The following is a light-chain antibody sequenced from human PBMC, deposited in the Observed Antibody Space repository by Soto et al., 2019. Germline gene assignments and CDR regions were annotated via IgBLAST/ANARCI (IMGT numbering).Light chain of an antibody. V-gene: IGKV1-33*01. Sequence: IQLTQSQSSLSASVGDRVTITCQASQDISNYLNLYQQKPGKAPKLLIYDASNLETGDPSRFSGSGSGTDFTFTISSLQPEDIATHYCQQYDNLPLTVGGGTKVDIK. CDR2: DAS. J-gene: IGKJ4*01. CDR1: QDISNY. CDR3: QQYDNLPLT.